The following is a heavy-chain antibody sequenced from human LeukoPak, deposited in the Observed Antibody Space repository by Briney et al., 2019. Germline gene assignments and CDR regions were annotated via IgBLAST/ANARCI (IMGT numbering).Heavy chain of an antibody. CDR3: ARAPEIMVRGIFIPDYFDY. Sequence: QPGRSLILSCTASGFDYRDYRMSWVRQGPGKGLEWVGFIRSKVYGVTADYAASVKGKFTISRDDSKTPAYLQMNSLKSEDTAVYYCARAPEIMVRGIFIPDYFDYWGLGTLVTVSS. CDR1: GFDYRDYR. V-gene: IGHV3-49*04. CDR2: IRSKVYGVTA. J-gene: IGHJ4*02. D-gene: IGHD3-10*01.